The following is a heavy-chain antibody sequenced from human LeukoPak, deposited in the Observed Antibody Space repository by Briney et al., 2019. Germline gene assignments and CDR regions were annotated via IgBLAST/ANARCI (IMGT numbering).Heavy chain of an antibody. CDR2: IYYSGST. V-gene: IGHV4-39*07. D-gene: IGHD3-22*01. CDR1: GGSISSSSYY. J-gene: IGHJ4*02. Sequence: SETLSLTCTVSGGSISSSSYYWGWIRQPPGRGLEWIGSIYYSGSTYYNPSLKSRVTISVDTSKNQVSLKLTAVTAADTAVYYCARGGNYYDFSSSYLDYWGQGTLVTVSS. CDR3: ARGGNYYDFSSSYLDY.